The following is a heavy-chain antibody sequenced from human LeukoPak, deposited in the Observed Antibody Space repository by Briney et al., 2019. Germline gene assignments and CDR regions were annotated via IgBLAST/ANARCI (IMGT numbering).Heavy chain of an antibody. Sequence: SETLSLTCTVSGGSISSSSYYWGWIRQPPGKGLEWIGSIYYSGSTYYNPSLKSRVTISVDTSKNQFSLKLSSVTAADTAVYYCARRRRGIAADDDYWGQGTLVTVSS. CDR2: IYYSGST. J-gene: IGHJ4*02. V-gene: IGHV4-39*01. D-gene: IGHD6-13*01. CDR3: ARRRRGIAADDDY. CDR1: GGSISSSSYY.